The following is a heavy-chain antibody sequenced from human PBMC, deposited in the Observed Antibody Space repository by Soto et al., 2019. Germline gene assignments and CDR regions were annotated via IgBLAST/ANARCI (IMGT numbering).Heavy chain of an antibody. CDR1: GGSFGGYY. J-gene: IGHJ4*02. Sequence: SETLSLTCAVYGGSFGGYYWSWIRQPPGKGLEWIGEINHSGSTNYNPSLKSRVTISVDTSKNQFSLKLSSVTAADTAVYYWASQAARRLLYHYWGQGTLVTVSS. D-gene: IGHD6-6*01. CDR3: ASQAARRLLYHY. CDR2: INHSGST. V-gene: IGHV4-34*01.